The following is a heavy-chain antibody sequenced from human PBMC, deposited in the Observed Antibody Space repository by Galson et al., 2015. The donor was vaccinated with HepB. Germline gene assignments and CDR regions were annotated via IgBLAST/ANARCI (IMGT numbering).Heavy chain of an antibody. V-gene: IGHV3-23*01. Sequence: SLRLSCAASGFTFSNYAMTWVRQAPGKGLEWVSLISGSGGSTYYADSVKGRFTISRDNSKNTLYLQMRSLGVEDTGVYFCAKNKGRGDDTWYYHFDFRGQGTLVTVSS. J-gene: IGHJ4*02. D-gene: IGHD3-3*02. CDR1: GFTFSNYA. CDR3: AKNKGRGDDTWYYHFDF. CDR2: ISGSGGST.